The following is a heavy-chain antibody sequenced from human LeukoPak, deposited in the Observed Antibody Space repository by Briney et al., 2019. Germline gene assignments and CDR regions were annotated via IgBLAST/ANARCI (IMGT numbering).Heavy chain of an antibody. V-gene: IGHV1-2*02. J-gene: IGHJ4*02. Sequence: ASVKVSCKASGYTFTGYYMHWVRQAPGQGLEWMGWINPNSGGTNYAQKFQGRVTMTRDTSISTAYMELSRLRSDDTAVYYCARSGSYSSGWYLMGYWGQGTLVTVSS. CDR2: INPNSGGT. D-gene: IGHD6-19*01. CDR3: ARSGSYSSGWYLMGY. CDR1: GYTFTGYY.